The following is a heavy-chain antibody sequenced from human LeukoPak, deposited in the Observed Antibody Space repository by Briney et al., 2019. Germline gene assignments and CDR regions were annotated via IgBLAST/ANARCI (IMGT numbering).Heavy chain of an antibody. Sequence: GGSLRLSCAASGFTFRNYWMGWVRQAPGKGLEWVANTKPDGSAEYYADSVRGRFTTSRDNANNLLYLQMNRLRAEDTAVYYCASDGGWNTNFDYWGQGTLVTVVS. CDR2: TKPDGSAE. CDR3: ASDGGWNTNFDY. J-gene: IGHJ4*02. CDR1: GFTFRNYW. D-gene: IGHD6-19*01. V-gene: IGHV3-7*01.